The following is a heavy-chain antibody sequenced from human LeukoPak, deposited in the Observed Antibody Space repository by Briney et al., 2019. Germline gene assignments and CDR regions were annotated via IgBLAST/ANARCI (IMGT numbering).Heavy chain of an antibody. Sequence: GGSLRLSCAASGFTFSSFAMSWVRQAPGQGLEWISAITGGGVSTYYADSVKGRFTISRDNSKNTVYLQMNSLRVADTAVYYCAKSLGDWGQGTQVTVSS. CDR2: ITGGGVST. CDR3: AKSLGD. V-gene: IGHV3-23*01. J-gene: IGHJ4*02. CDR1: GFTFSSFA.